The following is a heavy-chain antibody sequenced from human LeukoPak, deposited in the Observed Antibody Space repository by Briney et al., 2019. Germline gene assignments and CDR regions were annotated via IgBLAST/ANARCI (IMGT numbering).Heavy chain of an antibody. CDR2: IYPGDSDT. D-gene: IGHD6-19*01. CDR1: GYSFTTSW. J-gene: IGHJ4*02. V-gene: IGHV5-51*01. CDR3: ARLRKYSSGWYYEY. Sequence: GESLKISWKGSGYSFTTSWIGWVRQIPGKGLEWMGIIYPGDSDTTYSPSFQGHVTISVDKSISTAYLQWSSLKASDTAMYYCARLRKYSSGWYYEYWGQGTLVTVSS.